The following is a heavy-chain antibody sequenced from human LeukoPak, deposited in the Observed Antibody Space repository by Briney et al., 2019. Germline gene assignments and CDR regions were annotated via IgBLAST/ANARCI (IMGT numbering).Heavy chain of an antibody. CDR1: GFTLSSYE. Sequence: GGSLRLSCTVSGFTLSSYEMSWVRQAPGKGLEWVANIKQDGSEKYYVDSVKGRFTISRDNANNSLYLQMNSLRAEDTAVYYCASLKNSGWGNAFHIWGQGTMVTVSS. J-gene: IGHJ3*02. V-gene: IGHV3-7*01. CDR3: ASLKNSGWGNAFHI. D-gene: IGHD6-19*01. CDR2: IKQDGSEK.